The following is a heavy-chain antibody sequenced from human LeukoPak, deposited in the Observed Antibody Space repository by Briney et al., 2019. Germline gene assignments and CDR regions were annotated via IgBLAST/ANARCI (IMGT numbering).Heavy chain of an antibody. CDR1: GYALTELS. CDR2: FDPEDGET. Sequence: ASVKVSCKVSGYALTELSMHWVRQAPGKGLEGMGGFDPEDGETIYAQKFQGRVTMTEDTSTDTAYIELSSLRSEDTAVYYCATETMVRGVIGIHFDYWGQGTLVTVSS. D-gene: IGHD3-10*01. CDR3: ATETMVRGVIGIHFDY. V-gene: IGHV1-24*01. J-gene: IGHJ4*02.